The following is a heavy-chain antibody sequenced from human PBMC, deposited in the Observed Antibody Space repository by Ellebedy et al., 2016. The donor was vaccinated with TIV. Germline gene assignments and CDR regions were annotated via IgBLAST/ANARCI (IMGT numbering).Heavy chain of an antibody. CDR2: MKYDEIER. V-gene: IGHV3-7*04. CDR1: GFTFRRFW. Sequence: GESLKISCAASGFTFRRFWAGWIRQAPGKGLEWVAHMKYDEIERYYANSVKGRFTISRDTARNSLYLQMKSLRVDDTAVYYCVRDTVAVPDGNTFDFWGQGTMVSVS. CDR3: VRDTVAVPDGNTFDF. J-gene: IGHJ3*01. D-gene: IGHD5-24*01.